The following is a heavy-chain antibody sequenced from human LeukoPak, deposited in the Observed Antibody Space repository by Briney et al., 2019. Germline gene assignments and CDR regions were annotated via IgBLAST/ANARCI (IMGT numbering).Heavy chain of an antibody. CDR2: INPNSGGT. V-gene: IGHV1-2*05. D-gene: IGHD3-10*01. CDR1: GYTFTGCY. CDR3: ARGLYGSGSYYNGVY. J-gene: IGHJ4*02. Sequence: ASVKVSCKASGYTFTGCYMHWVRQAPGQGLEGMGRINPNSGGTNYAQKFQGRVTMTRDTAISTAYVELSRLRSDHTGVYYCARGLYGSGSYYNGVYWGQGTLVTVSS.